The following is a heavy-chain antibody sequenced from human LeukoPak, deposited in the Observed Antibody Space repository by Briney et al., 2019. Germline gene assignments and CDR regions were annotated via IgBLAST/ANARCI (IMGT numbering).Heavy chain of an antibody. CDR3: ARPASSSSSPHFDL. CDR1: GFTFSSYS. J-gene: IGHJ2*01. D-gene: IGHD6-6*01. Sequence: PGGSLRLSCAASGFTFSSYSMNWVRQAPGKGLEWVSSISSSSSYIYYADSVKGRFTISRDNAKNSLYLQMNSLRAEDTAVYYCARPASSSSSPHFDLWGRGTLVTVSS. V-gene: IGHV3-21*01. CDR2: ISSSSSYI.